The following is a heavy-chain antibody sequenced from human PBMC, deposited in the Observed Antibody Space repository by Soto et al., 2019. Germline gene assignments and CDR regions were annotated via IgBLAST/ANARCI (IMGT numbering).Heavy chain of an antibody. CDR1: GGSFSGYD. CDR3: ARGRAGNYFYYGLDV. CDR2: INHGGNT. J-gene: IGHJ6*02. Sequence: SETLSLTCAAYGGSFSGYDWNWIRQPPGKGLEWIGEINHGGNTNYNPSLKSRITISIDTSKNQFFLKLHSVTAADKAVYYCARGRAGNYFYYGLDVWGQGTTVTVSS. V-gene: IGHV4-34*01.